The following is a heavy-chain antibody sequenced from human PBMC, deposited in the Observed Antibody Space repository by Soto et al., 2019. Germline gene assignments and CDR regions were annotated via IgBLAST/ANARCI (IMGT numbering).Heavy chain of an antibody. CDR2: INHSGST. Sequence: QVQLQQWGAGLLKPSETLSLTCAVYGGSFSGYYWSWIRQPPGKGLEWIGEINHSGSTNYNPSLKSRVTISVDTYKNQFPLKLSSVTAADTAVYYCARGQGKQLIVRRGAFDIWGQGTMVTVSS. CDR1: GGSFSGYY. D-gene: IGHD6-6*01. CDR3: ARGQGKQLIVRRGAFDI. V-gene: IGHV4-34*01. J-gene: IGHJ3*02.